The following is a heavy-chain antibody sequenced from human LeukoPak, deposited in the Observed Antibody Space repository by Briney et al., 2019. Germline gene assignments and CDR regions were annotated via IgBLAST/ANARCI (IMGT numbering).Heavy chain of an antibody. D-gene: IGHD2-2*01. J-gene: IGHJ4*02. CDR1: GYTFTSYA. CDR3: ARIYCSSTSCYRNPLDY. CDR2: ISAYNGNT. Sequence: ASVKVSCKASGYTFTSYAISWVRQAPGQGPEWMAWISAYNGNTNYAQKLQGRVTMTTDTSTSTAYMELRSLRSDDTAVYYCARIYCSSTSCYRNPLDYWGQGTLVTVSS. V-gene: IGHV1-18*01.